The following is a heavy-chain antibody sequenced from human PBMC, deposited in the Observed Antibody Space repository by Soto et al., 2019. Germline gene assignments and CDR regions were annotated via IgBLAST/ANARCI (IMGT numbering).Heavy chain of an antibody. Sequence: TLSLTCTVSGGSINSYYWTWIRQPAGKGLEWIGRIYNSGSTKYNPSLKSRVTLSADTSKNQFSLNLTSVTVADTAIYYCASRYCDDTTCYDNWLDPWGQGTLVTVSS. CDR3: ASRYCDDTTCYDNWLDP. CDR2: IYNSGST. D-gene: IGHD2-2*01. V-gene: IGHV4-4*07. J-gene: IGHJ5*02. CDR1: GGSINSYY.